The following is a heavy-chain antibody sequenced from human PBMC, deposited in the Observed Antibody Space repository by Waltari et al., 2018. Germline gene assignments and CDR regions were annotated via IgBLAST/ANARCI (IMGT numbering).Heavy chain of an antibody. V-gene: IGHV3-23*01. CDR2: LTGSGTTT. Sequence: EVQLLESGGSMVQPGGSLRLSCAASGFIFRTHALAWVRQGPGEGVGWVSALTGSGTTTYYADSVKGRVTISRDASKNMVFLQMNSLRAEDTAIYYCAKRMKISSAFDFWGQGTPVTVSS. J-gene: IGHJ4*02. D-gene: IGHD6-19*01. CDR1: GFIFRTHA. CDR3: AKRMKISSAFDF.